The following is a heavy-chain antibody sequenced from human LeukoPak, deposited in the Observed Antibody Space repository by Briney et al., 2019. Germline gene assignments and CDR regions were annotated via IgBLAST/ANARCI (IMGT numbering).Heavy chain of an antibody. Sequence: GGSLRLSCAASGFTFSSYAMSWVRQAPGKGLEWVSAISGSGGSTYYADSVKGRFSISRDNSKNTLYLQMNSLRAEDTAVYYCAKDQGDFWSGFPGNWGQGTLVTVSS. CDR2: ISGSGGST. V-gene: IGHV3-23*01. CDR3: AKDQGDFWSGFPGN. D-gene: IGHD3-3*01. J-gene: IGHJ4*02. CDR1: GFTFSSYA.